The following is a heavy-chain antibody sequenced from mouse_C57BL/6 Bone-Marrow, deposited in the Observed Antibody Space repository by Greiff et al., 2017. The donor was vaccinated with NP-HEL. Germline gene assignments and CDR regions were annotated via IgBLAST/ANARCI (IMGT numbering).Heavy chain of an antibody. CDR3: ARETVVAYYLHY. J-gene: IGHJ2*01. D-gene: IGHD1-1*01. V-gene: IGHV1-69*01. CDR1: GYTFTSYW. CDR2: IDPSDSCT. Sequence: QVQLQQPGAELVMPGASVKLSCKASGYTFTSYWMHWVKQRPGQGLEWIGEIDPSDSCTNYNQKFKGKSTLTVDKSSSTAYMQLSSLTSEDSAFDDCARETVVAYYLHYWGQGTTLTVSS.